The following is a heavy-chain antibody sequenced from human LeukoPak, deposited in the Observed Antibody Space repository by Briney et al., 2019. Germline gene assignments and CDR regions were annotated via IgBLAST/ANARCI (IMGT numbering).Heavy chain of an antibody. CDR3: ARGTRYDSSGYYSQDLDY. D-gene: IGHD3-22*01. V-gene: IGHV3-33*01. Sequence: GGSLRLSCAAAGFTFGTYGMHWVSQAPGKGLEWAAVIWYDGSNKYYADSVKGRFTMSRDNSKNTLYLQMNSLRAEDTAVYYCARGTRYDSSGYYSQDLDYWGQGTLVTVSS. CDR2: IWYDGSNK. J-gene: IGHJ4*02. CDR1: GFTFGTYG.